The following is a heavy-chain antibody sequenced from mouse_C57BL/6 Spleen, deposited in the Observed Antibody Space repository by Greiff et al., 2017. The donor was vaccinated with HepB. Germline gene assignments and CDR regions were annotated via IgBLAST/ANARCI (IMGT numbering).Heavy chain of an antibody. V-gene: IGHV5-16*01. D-gene: IGHD4-1*01. CDR3: ARDGTGYWYFDV. CDR1: GFTFSDYY. J-gene: IGHJ1*03. Sequence: EVMLVESEGGLVQPGSSMKLSCTASGFTFSDYYMAWVRQVPEKGLEWVANINYDGSSTYYLDSLKSRFIISRDNAKNILYLQMSSLKSEDTATYYCARDGTGYWYFDVWGTGTTVTVSS. CDR2: INYDGSST.